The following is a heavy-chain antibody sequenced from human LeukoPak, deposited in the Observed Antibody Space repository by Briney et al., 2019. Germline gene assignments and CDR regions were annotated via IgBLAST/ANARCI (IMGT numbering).Heavy chain of an antibody. CDR2: ISYDGSNK. Sequence: GRSLRLSCAASGFTFSSYGMHWVRQAPGKGLEWVAVISYDGSNKYYADSVKGRFTISRDNSKNTLYLQMNSLRAEDTAVYYCAKDFTLRSGGSCYPVLPDYWGQGTLVTVSS. CDR3: AKDFTLRSGGSCYPVLPDY. J-gene: IGHJ4*02. D-gene: IGHD2-15*01. CDR1: GFTFSSYG. V-gene: IGHV3-30*18.